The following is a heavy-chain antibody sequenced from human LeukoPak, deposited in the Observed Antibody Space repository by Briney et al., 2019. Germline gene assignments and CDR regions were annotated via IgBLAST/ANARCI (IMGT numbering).Heavy chain of an antibody. CDR3: ARDRYDSSGYYFRYY. D-gene: IGHD3-22*01. CDR1: GFTFSSYA. J-gene: IGHJ4*02. V-gene: IGHV3-23*01. Sequence: GGSLRLSCAASGFTFSSYAMSWVRQAPGKGLEWVSAISGSGGSTYYADSVKGRFTISRDNAKNSLYLQMNSLRAEDTAVYYCARDRYDSSGYYFRYYWGQGTLVTVSS. CDR2: ISGSGGST.